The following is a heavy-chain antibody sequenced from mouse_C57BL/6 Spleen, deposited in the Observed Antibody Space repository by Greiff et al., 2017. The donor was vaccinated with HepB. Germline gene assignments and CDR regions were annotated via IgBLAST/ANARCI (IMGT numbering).Heavy chain of an antibody. CDR2: IYPRDGST. D-gene: IGHD4-1*02. Sequence: QVHVKQSGPELVKPGASVKLSCKASGYTFTSYDINWVKQRPGQGLEWIGWIYPRDGSTKYNEKFKGKATLTVDTSSSTAYMELHSLTSEDSAVYFCARSTGTWYFDVWGTGTTVTVSS. J-gene: IGHJ1*03. CDR1: GYTFTSYD. CDR3: ARSTGTWYFDV. V-gene: IGHV1-85*01.